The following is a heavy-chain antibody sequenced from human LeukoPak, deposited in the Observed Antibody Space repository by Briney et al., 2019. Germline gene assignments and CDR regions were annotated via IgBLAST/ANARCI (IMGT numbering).Heavy chain of an antibody. Sequence: GGYLRLSCAASGFTFSSYGMHWVRQAPGKGLEWVAVISYDGSNKYYADSVKGRFTISRDNSKNTLYLQMNSLRAEDTAVYYCAKGGRVFGRVSILDYWGQGTLVTVSS. D-gene: IGHD3-10*02. CDR2: ISYDGSNK. CDR3: AKGGRVFGRVSILDY. CDR1: GFTFSSYG. V-gene: IGHV3-30*18. J-gene: IGHJ4*02.